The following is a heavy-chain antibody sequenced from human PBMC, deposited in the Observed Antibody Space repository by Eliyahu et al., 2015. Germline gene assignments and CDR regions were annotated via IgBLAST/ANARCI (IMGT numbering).Heavy chain of an antibody. D-gene: IGHD2-15*01. CDR1: GGSISSNGYY. CDR3: ARGVYFAATFYFDS. Sequence: QVQLQESGPGLVKPSQTLSLTCTVSGGSISSNGYYWNWIRQHPGKGLEWIGCISYSGKTYYNPSLKSRVTISVDTSKKQFSLKLSSVNAADTAVYHCARGVYFAATFYFDSWGQGTLVTASS. J-gene: IGHJ4*02. CDR2: ISYSGKT. V-gene: IGHV4-31*03.